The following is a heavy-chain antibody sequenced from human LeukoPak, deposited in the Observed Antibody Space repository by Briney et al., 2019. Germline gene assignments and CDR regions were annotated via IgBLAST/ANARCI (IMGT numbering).Heavy chain of an antibody. CDR1: GFTFSSYS. CDR2: ISSSSSYI. V-gene: IGHV3-21*01. D-gene: IGHD1-1*01. J-gene: IGHJ6*02. Sequence: GGSLRLSCVASGFTFSSYSMNWVRQAPGKGLEWVSSISSSSSYIYYADSVKGRFTISRDNAKNSLYLQMNSLRAEDTAVYYCARSTGTTYFYYYGMDVWGQGTTVTVSS. CDR3: ARSTGTTYFYYYGMDV.